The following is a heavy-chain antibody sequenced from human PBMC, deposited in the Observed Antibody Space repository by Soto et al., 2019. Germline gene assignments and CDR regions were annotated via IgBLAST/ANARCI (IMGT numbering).Heavy chain of an antibody. CDR1: GFTFSSYA. CDR3: AFPDDSSGFDY. D-gene: IGHD3-22*01. J-gene: IGHJ4*02. Sequence: GGSLRLSCAASGFTFSSYAMNWVRQSPEKGLEWVSSISGSGGSTYYTDSVKGRFTISRDNSKNTLYLQMNSLRAGDTAVYYCAFPDDSSGFDYWGQGTLLTVSS. V-gene: IGHV3-23*01. CDR2: ISGSGGST.